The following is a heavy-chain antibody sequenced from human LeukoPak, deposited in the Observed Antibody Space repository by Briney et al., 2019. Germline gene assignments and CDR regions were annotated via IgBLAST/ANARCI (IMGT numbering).Heavy chain of an antibody. CDR3: ARDGPGSGKTYFDY. D-gene: IGHD3-10*01. V-gene: IGHV1-18*01. CDR2: ISPYNGNT. CDR1: GYTFNTND. J-gene: IGHJ4*02. Sequence: ASVKVSCKASGYTFNTNDINWVRQAPGQGLEWMGWISPYNGNTNYAQKLQGRVTMTTDTSTTTAYMELRSLRSDDTAVYYCARDGPGSGKTYFDYWGQGTLVTVSS.